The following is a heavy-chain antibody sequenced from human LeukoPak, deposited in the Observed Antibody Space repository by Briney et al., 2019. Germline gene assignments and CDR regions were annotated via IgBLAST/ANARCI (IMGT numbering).Heavy chain of an antibody. CDR3: AKDLGYCGSKTCYTGIDY. V-gene: IGHV3-33*06. Sequence: SGGSLRLSCAASGFTFSSYGMQWVRQAPSKGLEWVALTWNDGFNKYYADSVKGRFTISRDNSKHTLYLQMDSLRAEDTAVYYCAKDLGYCGSKTCYTGIDYWGQGTLVTVSS. J-gene: IGHJ4*02. D-gene: IGHD2-2*02. CDR2: TWNDGFNK. CDR1: GFTFSSYG.